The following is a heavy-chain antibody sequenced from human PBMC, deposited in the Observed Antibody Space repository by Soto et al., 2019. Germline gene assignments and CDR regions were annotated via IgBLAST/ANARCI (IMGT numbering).Heavy chain of an antibody. D-gene: IGHD3-22*01. CDR1: GFTFSSYA. V-gene: IGHV3-30-3*01. J-gene: IGHJ4*02. CDR3: ARGARYYYDSSGYYQKGFDY. Sequence: PLGGSLRLSCAASGFTFSSYAMHWVRQAPGKGLEWVAVISYDGSNKYYADSVKGRFTISRDNSKNTLYLQMNSLRAEDTAVYYCARGARYYYDSSGYYQKGFDYWGQGTLVTVSS. CDR2: ISYDGSNK.